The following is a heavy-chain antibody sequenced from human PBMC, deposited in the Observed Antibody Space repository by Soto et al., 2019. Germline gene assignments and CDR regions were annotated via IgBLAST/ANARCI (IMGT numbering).Heavy chain of an antibody. V-gene: IGHV1-18*04. CDR3: ASSESGYSYGYGAFDI. CDR1: GYTFTSYG. Sequence: RASVKVSCKASGYTFTSYGISWVRQAPGQGLEWMGWISAYNGNTNYAQKLQGRVTMTTDTSTSTAYMELRSLRSDDTAVYYCASSESGYSYGYGAFDIWGQGTTVTVSS. D-gene: IGHD5-18*01. J-gene: IGHJ3*02. CDR2: ISAYNGNT.